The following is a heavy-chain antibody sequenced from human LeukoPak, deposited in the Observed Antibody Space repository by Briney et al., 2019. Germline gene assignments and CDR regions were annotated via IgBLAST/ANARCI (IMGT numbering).Heavy chain of an antibody. J-gene: IGHJ6*03. V-gene: IGHV3-64*01. CDR3: ARDRRSNSSSWYLPYYYYYMDV. Sequence: GGSLRLSCAASGFTFSSYAMHWVRQAPGKGLEYVSAISSNGGSTYYANSVKGRFTISRDNSKNTLYLQMGSLRAEDMAVYYCARDRRSNSSSWYLPYYYYYMDVWGKGTTVTVSS. CDR1: GFTFSSYA. CDR2: ISSNGGST. D-gene: IGHD6-13*01.